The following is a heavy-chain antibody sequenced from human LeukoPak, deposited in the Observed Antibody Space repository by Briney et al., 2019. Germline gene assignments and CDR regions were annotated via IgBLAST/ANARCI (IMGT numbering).Heavy chain of an antibody. Sequence: ASVKVSCKASGYSFTDYYIHWVRQAPGQGLEWMGWINPNSGGTNYAQKFQGRVTMTRDTSISTAYMELSRLRSDDTAVYYCARDCSSTSCYNWGQGTLVTVSS. J-gene: IGHJ4*02. CDR1: GYSFTDYY. CDR2: INPNSGGT. CDR3: ARDCSSTSCYN. V-gene: IGHV1-2*02. D-gene: IGHD2-2*02.